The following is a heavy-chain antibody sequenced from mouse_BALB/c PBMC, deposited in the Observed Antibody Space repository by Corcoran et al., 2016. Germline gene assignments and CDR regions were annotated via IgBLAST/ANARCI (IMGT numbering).Heavy chain of an antibody. Sequence: EVQLQQSGEALVKPGASVKLSCTASGFNITDTYMHGVKQSPEQGLEWLGRIDPANGNTNYDPKFQGTATITADTSSNTADLQRSSLTSVDTAVYYCARWGWYFDVWGAGTTVTVSS. J-gene: IGHJ1*01. CDR3: ARWGWYFDV. CDR1: GFNITDTY. V-gene: IGHV14-3*02. CDR2: IDPANGNT.